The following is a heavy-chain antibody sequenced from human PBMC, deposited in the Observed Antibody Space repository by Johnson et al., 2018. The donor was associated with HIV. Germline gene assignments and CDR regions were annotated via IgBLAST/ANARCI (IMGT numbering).Heavy chain of an antibody. CDR3: ARDGGSKGKGAFDM. J-gene: IGHJ3*02. CDR2: ISGSVGST. D-gene: IGHD3-16*01. CDR1: GFIFSRYD. V-gene: IGHV3-23*04. Sequence: EVQLVESGGGLVQPGGSLRLSCAASGFIFSRYDMHWVRQVTGKGLEWVSVISGSVGSTHNADSVKGRFTISRDNSKNTVYLQMNSLRAEDTAVYYCARDGGSKGKGAFDMWGQGTLVTVSS.